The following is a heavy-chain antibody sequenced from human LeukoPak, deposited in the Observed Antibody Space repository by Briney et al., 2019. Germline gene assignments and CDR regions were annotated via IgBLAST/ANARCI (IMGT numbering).Heavy chain of an antibody. CDR2: INQDASEI. V-gene: IGHV3-7*01. Sequence: PGGSLRLSCAASGFTFSNAWMSWVRQAPGKGLEWVGNINQDASEINYVDSVRGRFTISRDNAKNSLHLQMNSLRAEDTAVYYCATDRDNSDWQKRFDSWGQGTPVTVSS. CDR1: GFTFSNAW. D-gene: IGHD2-21*02. J-gene: IGHJ4*02. CDR3: ATDRDNSDWQKRFDS.